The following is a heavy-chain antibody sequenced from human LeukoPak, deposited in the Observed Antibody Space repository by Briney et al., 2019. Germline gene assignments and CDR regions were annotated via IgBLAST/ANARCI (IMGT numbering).Heavy chain of an antibody. CDR1: GYTFTTYA. Sequence: GESLKVSCKASGYTFTTYAISWVRQAPGQGLEWVGWINPKNGGSNYAQKFQGRVTMTRDRSISTAYMELSRLTSDDTAVYYCARASLWESPIKWFAPWGQGTLVTVSS. J-gene: IGHJ5*02. CDR3: ARASLWESPIKWFAP. V-gene: IGHV1-2*02. CDR2: INPKNGGS. D-gene: IGHD3-16*01.